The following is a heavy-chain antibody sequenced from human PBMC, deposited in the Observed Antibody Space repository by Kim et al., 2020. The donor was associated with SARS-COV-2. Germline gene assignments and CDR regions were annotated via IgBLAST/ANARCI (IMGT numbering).Heavy chain of an antibody. V-gene: IGHV1-58*01. CDR3: ASPGGSRENYGMDV. Sequence: SVKVSCKASGFTFTSSAVQWVRQARGQRLEWIGWIVVGSGNTNYAQKFQERVTITRDMSTSTAYMELSSLRSEDTTVYYCASPGGSRENYGMDVWGQGTTVTVSS. D-gene: IGHD6-13*01. CDR2: IVVGSGNT. CDR1: GFTFTSSA. J-gene: IGHJ6*02.